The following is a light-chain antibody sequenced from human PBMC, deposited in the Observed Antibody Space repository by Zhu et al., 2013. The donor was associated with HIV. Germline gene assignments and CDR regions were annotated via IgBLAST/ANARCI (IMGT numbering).Light chain of an antibody. Sequence: QSALTQPASVSGSPGQSITISCTGTSSDVGSYNLVSWYQHHPGKVPKLIIYEVSKRPSGVSNRFSGSKSGTTASLTISGLQAEDEADYYCCSYAGTTMIFGGGTKLTVL. CDR3: CSYAGTTMI. J-gene: IGLJ2*01. CDR1: SSDVGSYNL. V-gene: IGLV2-23*02. CDR2: EVS.